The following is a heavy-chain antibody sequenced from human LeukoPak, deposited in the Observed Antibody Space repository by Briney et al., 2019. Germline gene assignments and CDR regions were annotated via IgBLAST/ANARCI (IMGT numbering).Heavy chain of an antibody. CDR3: ARLSPSGFDGAFEI. J-gene: IGHJ3*02. Sequence: GGSLRLSCSASGFSIIDNYMTWVRQTAGKGPEWVSVIYSGGTTYYADSVKGRFTISRDSSKNTVFLQMNNLRGEDTAVYYCARLSPSGFDGAFEIWGRGTMVTVSS. CDR1: GFSIIDNY. V-gene: IGHV3-53*01. CDR2: IYSGGTT. D-gene: IGHD3-3*01.